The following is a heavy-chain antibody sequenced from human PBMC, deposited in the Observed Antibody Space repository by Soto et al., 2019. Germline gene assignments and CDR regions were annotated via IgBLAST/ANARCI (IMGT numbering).Heavy chain of an antibody. V-gene: IGHV4-59*01. J-gene: IGHJ4*02. CDR3: ARSGGSLDY. CDR2: IYYSGST. CDR1: GGSISSYY. D-gene: IGHD2-15*01. Sequence: SETLSLTCTVFGGSISSYYWSWIRQPPGKGLEWIGYIYYSGSTNYNPSLKSRVTISVDTSRNQFSLKLNSVTAADTAVYYCARSGGSLDYWGQGTLVTVSS.